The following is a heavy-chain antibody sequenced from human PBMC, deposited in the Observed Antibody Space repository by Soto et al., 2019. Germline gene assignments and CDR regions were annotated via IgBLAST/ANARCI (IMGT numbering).Heavy chain of an antibody. CDR1: GYTFSSYG. CDR3: AKDGNRYCSSTSCYVPGY. Sequence: GGSLRLSCAASGYTFSSYGMHWVRQAPGKGLEWVAVISYDGSNKYYADSVKGRFTISRDNSKNTLYLQMNSLRAEDTAVYYCAKDGNRYCSSTSCYVPGYWGQGTLVTVSS. J-gene: IGHJ4*02. D-gene: IGHD2-2*01. V-gene: IGHV3-30*18. CDR2: ISYDGSNK.